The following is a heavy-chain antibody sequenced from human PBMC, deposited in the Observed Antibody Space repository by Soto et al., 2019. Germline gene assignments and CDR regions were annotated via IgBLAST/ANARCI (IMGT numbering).Heavy chain of an antibody. D-gene: IGHD3-10*01. CDR1: GGSFSGYY. CDR3: ARGKRRYYGSGSPIYYYYGMDV. J-gene: IGHJ6*02. V-gene: IGHV4-34*01. Sequence: SETLSLTCAVYGGSFSGYYWSWIRQPPGKGLEWIGEINHSGSTNYNPSLKSRVTISVDTSKNQFSLKLSSVTAADTAVYYCARGKRRYYGSGSPIYYYYGMDVWGQGTTVTVS. CDR2: INHSGST.